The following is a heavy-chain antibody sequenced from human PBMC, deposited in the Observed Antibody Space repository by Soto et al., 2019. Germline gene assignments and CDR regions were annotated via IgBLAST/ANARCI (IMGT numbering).Heavy chain of an antibody. CDR3: NTVAPYSGSSSFDY. J-gene: IGHJ4*02. D-gene: IGHD1-26*01. CDR2: IKSKTDGGTT. CDR1: GVTFSNAW. Sequence: EVQLVESGGGFVKPGGSLRLSCAASGVTFSNAWMSWVRQAPGKGLEWVVRIKSKTDGGTTDYAAPVKGRYTISRDDSNNTLYLPINSLKPEDTAVYDCNTVAPYSGSSSFDYWGQGSLVSVPS. V-gene: IGHV3-15*01.